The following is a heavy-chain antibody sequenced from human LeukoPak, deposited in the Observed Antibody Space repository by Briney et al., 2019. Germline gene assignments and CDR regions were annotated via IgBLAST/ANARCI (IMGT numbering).Heavy chain of an antibody. Sequence: GGSLRLSCAASGFTFSSYAMHWVRQAPGKGLEWVAVISYDGSNKYYADSVKGRFTISRDNSKNTLYLQMNSLRAEDTAVYYCARVDMGAFDIWGQGTKVTVSS. V-gene: IGHV3-30*04. CDR2: ISYDGSNK. CDR1: GFTFSSYA. J-gene: IGHJ3*02. CDR3: ARVDMGAFDI. D-gene: IGHD3-9*01.